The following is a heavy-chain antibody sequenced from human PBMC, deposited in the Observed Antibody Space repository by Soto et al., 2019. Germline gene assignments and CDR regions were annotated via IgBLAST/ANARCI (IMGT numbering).Heavy chain of an antibody. V-gene: IGHV3-72*01. CDR3: ARFAPNYFDY. J-gene: IGHJ4*02. CDR1: GFTFSDHY. Sequence: EVQLVESGGGLVQPGGSLRLSCAASGFTFSDHYMDWVRQAPGKGLEWAGRTRNNVNSYTTEYAASVRGRFTISRDDSKNSLYLQMNSLKTEDTAVYYCARFAPNYFDYWGQGTLVTVSS. CDR2: TRNNVNSYTT.